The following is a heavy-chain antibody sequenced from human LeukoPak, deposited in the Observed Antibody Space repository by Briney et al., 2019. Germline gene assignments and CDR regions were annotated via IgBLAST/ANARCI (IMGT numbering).Heavy chain of an antibody. CDR1: GFTFSNLW. CDR3: ATSTAAAGTD. Sequence: GGSRRLSCAASGFTFSNLWMSWVRQAPGKGLKWVANIKQDGSEKYYVDSVKGRFTISRDNAQNSLYLQMNSLRAEDTAIYYCATSTAAAGTDWGQGTLVTVSS. CDR2: IKQDGSEK. D-gene: IGHD6-13*01. J-gene: IGHJ4*02. V-gene: IGHV3-7*03.